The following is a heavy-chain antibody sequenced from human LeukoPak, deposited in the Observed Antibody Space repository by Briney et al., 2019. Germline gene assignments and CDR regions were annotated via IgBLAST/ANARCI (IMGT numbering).Heavy chain of an antibody. CDR1: GGSISSSSYY. V-gene: IGHV4-39*01. Sequence: PSETLSLTRTVSGGSISSSSYYWGWIRQPPGKGLEWIGSIYYSGSTYYSPSLKSRVTISVDTSKNQFSLKLSSVTAADTAVYYCARLPRAVSPFDYWGQGTLVTVSS. CDR3: ARLPRAVSPFDY. CDR2: IYYSGST. D-gene: IGHD4-17*01. J-gene: IGHJ4*02.